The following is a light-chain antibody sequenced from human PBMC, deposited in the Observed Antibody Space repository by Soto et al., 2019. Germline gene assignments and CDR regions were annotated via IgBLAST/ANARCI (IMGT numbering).Light chain of an antibody. CDR2: LGF. J-gene: IGKJ2*01. CDR3: MQVLQTPSI. Sequence: DIVMTQSPLSLPVTPGEPASISCRSTQSLRHSDGYTYLDWYLQKPGQSPQVLLYLGFNRASGVPYRLSCIAAGTIFTLKISRVEAEDVGVYCCMQVLQTPSIFGQGTKLEIK. V-gene: IGKV2-28*01. CDR1: QSLRHSDGYTY.